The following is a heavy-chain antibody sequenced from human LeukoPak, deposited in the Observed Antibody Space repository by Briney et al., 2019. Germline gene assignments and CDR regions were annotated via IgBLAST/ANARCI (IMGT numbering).Heavy chain of an antibody. CDR3: ARLGGSIAARPGYYYYYMDV. D-gene: IGHD6-6*01. Sequence: PSQTLSLTCTVSGGSISSGGYYWSWIRQPPGKGLEWIGYIYTSGSTNYNPSLKSRVTISVDTSKNQFSLKLSSVTAADTAVYYCARLGGSIAARPGYYYYYMDVWGKGTTVTVSS. CDR1: GGSISSGGYY. CDR2: IYTSGST. V-gene: IGHV4-61*09. J-gene: IGHJ6*03.